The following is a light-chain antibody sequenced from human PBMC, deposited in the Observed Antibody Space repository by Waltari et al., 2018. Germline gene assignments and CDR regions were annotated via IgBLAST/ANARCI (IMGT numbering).Light chain of an antibody. Sequence: SALTQPASVSGSLGQSITFSCPGTSSDAGGYNYVPWYQQHPGKAPKLMIHDVTDRPSGVSFRFSGSKSGNTAYLTISGLQADDEADYYCISYSRATPGNVVIGGGTKLTVL. J-gene: IGLJ2*01. CDR2: DVT. V-gene: IGLV2-14*03. CDR3: ISYSRATPGNVV. CDR1: SSDAGGYNY.